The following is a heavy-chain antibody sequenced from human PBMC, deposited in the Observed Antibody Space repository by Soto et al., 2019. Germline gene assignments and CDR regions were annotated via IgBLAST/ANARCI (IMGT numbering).Heavy chain of an antibody. CDR2: IGGNGVTT. Sequence: GGSLRLSCAASGFTFSTYAMSWVRQAPGKGLEWVSLIGGNGVTTYYADSVKGRFTISRDNSKNTLYLQMNSLRVEDTAVYYCAKRAFYGSGSPHYFDHWGQGILVTVS. D-gene: IGHD3-10*01. CDR3: AKRAFYGSGSPHYFDH. CDR1: GFTFSTYA. V-gene: IGHV3-23*01. J-gene: IGHJ4*02.